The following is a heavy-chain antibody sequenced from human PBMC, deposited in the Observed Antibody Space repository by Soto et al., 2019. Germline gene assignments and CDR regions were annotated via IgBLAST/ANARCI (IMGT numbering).Heavy chain of an antibody. J-gene: IGHJ4*02. V-gene: IGHV1-18*01. Sequence: QVQLVQSGAEVKKPGASVKVSCKASGYTFPSYGISWARQAPGQGLEWMGWISAYNGNTNYAQKLQGRVTMTTDTATSTDYMELRSLRADDTAVYCCARDHVVGSPRGGLSSFDFWGQGTLVTGSS. CDR2: ISAYNGNT. CDR1: GYTFPSYG. CDR3: ARDHVVGSPRGGLSSFDF. D-gene: IGHD2-15*01.